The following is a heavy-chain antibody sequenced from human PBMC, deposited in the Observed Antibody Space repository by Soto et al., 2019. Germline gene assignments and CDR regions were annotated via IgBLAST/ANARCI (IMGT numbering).Heavy chain of an antibody. Sequence: EVQLLESGGGLVQPGGSLRLSCAASGFTFSSYAMSWVRQAPGKGLEWVSAISGSGGSTYYADSVKGRFTISRDNSKNTLYLQMNSRRAEDTAVYYCAKGLAESSNFDYWGQGTLVTVSS. D-gene: IGHD6-13*01. CDR3: AKGLAESSNFDY. J-gene: IGHJ4*02. CDR2: ISGSGGST. V-gene: IGHV3-23*01. CDR1: GFTFSSYA.